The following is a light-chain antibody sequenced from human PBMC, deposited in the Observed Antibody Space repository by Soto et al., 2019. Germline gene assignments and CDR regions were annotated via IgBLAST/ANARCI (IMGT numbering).Light chain of an antibody. CDR3: PQYNSYSET. CDR2: DAS. V-gene: IGKV1-5*01. CDR1: QSISSW. Sequence: DIQMTQSPSTLSASVGDRVTVTCRASQSISSWLAWYQQKPGKAPKLLIYDASSLESGVPSRFSGSGSGTEFTLTISSLQPDDFATYSCPQYNSYSETFGRRTKVDIK. J-gene: IGKJ1*01.